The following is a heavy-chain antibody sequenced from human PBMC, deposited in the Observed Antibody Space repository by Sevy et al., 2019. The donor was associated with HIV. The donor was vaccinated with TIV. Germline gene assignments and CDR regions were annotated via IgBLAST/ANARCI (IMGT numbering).Heavy chain of an antibody. J-gene: IGHJ4*02. CDR3: AREGVPAAIGLDY. Sequence: GGSLRLSCAASGFTFSSYWMSWVRQAPGKGLEWVANIKQDGSEKYYVDSVKGRFTISRDNSKNTLYMQMNSLRAEDTAVYFCAREGVPAAIGLDYWGQGTLVTVSS. D-gene: IGHD2-2*01. CDR2: IKQDGSEK. V-gene: IGHV3-7*01. CDR1: GFTFSSYW.